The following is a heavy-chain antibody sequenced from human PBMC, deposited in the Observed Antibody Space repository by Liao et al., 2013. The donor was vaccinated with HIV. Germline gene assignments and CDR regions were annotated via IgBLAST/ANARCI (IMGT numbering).Heavy chain of an antibody. D-gene: IGHD3-22*01. V-gene: IGHV4-61*02. J-gene: IGHJ4*02. Sequence: QVQLQESGPGLVKPSQTLSLTCSVSDASISSGSYYWSWIRQPAGKGLEWIGHIYTTGSTKYNPSLKTRVSISIDTSRNKFSLNLHSVTVADTAVYYCARVDRAPNFFDHWGQGSLVIVSS. CDR3: ARVDRAPNFFDH. CDR1: DASISSGSYY. CDR2: IYTTGST.